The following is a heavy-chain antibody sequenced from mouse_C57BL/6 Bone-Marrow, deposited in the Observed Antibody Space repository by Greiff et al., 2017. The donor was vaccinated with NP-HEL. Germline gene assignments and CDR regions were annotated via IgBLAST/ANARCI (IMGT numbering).Heavy chain of an antibody. D-gene: IGHD1-1*01. CDR1: GFSLTSYG. CDR2: IWSGGST. CDR3: ARNTVYYYGSSPWYFDV. Sequence: VKLQESGPGLVQPSQSLSITCTVSGFSLTSYGVHWVRQSPGKGLEWLGVIWSGGSTDYNAAFISRLSISKDNSKSQVFFKMNSLQADDTAIYYCARNTVYYYGSSPWYFDVWGTGTTVTVSS. J-gene: IGHJ1*03. V-gene: IGHV2-2*01.